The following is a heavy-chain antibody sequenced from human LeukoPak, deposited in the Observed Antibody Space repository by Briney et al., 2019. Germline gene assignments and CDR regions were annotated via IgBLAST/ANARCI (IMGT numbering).Heavy chain of an antibody. D-gene: IGHD3-16*01. CDR1: GYTFTNYG. CDR3: ARGRGMITFGGVQLDY. V-gene: IGHV1-18*01. Sequence: ASVKVSCKASGYTFTNYGVSWVRQAPGQGLEWMGWISAYNGNTYSAQQLQGRVTMTTDTSTSTAYMELRSLRSDDTAVYYRARGRGMITFGGVQLDYWGQGTLVTVSS. J-gene: IGHJ4*02. CDR2: ISAYNGNT.